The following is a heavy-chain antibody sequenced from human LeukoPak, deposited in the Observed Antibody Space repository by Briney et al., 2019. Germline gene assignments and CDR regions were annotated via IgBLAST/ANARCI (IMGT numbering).Heavy chain of an antibody. CDR3: ASEIAVAGPFDY. D-gene: IGHD6-19*01. V-gene: IGHV3-20*04. CDR1: GFTFDDYG. Sequence: PGGSLRLSCAASGFTFDDYGMSWVRHAPGKGLEWGSGINWNGGSPVYADSVKGRFTISRDNAKNSLYLQMNSLRAEDTALYYCASEIAVAGPFDYWGQGTLVTVSS. J-gene: IGHJ4*02. CDR2: INWNGGSP.